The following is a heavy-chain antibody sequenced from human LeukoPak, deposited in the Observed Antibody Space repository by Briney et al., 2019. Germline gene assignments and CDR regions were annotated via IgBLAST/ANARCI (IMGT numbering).Heavy chain of an antibody. CDR2: IYHSGST. Sequence: SETLSLTCAVSGGSISSSNWWSWVRQPPGKGLEWIGEIYHSGSTNYNPSLKSRVTISVDKSKNQFSLKLNSVTAADTAVYYCASVLNYYYGMDVWGQGTTVTVSS. D-gene: IGHD3-10*01. CDR1: GGSISSSNW. J-gene: IGHJ6*02. V-gene: IGHV4-4*02. CDR3: ASVLNYYYGMDV.